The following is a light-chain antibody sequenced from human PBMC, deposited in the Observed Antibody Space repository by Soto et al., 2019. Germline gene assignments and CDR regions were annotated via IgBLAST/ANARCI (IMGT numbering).Light chain of an antibody. V-gene: IGKV3-11*02. J-gene: IGKJ5*01. CDR2: GAS. CDR3: QQRSNWPPIT. CDR1: QSVHNF. Sequence: VLTQSAANLSLSPGDRAGLXCKASQSVHNFFVWYQQKPGTAPRLLIYGASNRAAGIQERLSGSGSGRDFTLNINSLEPEEFAVYYCQQRSNWPPITFGQGTRLEIK.